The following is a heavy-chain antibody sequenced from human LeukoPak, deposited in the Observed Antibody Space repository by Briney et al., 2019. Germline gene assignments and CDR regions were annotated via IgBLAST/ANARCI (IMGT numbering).Heavy chain of an antibody. D-gene: IGHD3-22*01. Sequence: SQTLSLTCAISGDSVSSNSAAWNWIRQSPSRGLEWLGRTYYRSKWYNDYAVSVKSRITINPDTSKNQFSLQLNSVTPEDTAVCYCARDLIYDSSGYPPYFDCWGQGTLVTVSS. J-gene: IGHJ4*02. CDR2: TYYRSKWYN. CDR1: GDSVSSNSAA. V-gene: IGHV6-1*01. CDR3: ARDLIYDSSGYPPYFDC.